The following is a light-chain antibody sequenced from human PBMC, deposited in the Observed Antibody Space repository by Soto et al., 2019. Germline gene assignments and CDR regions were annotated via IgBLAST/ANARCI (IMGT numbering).Light chain of an antibody. Sequence: EVVMTQSPATLSLSPGEGATLSCRSSQSVGSKLAWYQQKTGQAPRLLIYGATTRATGVPARFSGGGSGTEFTPSVSSLQSEDSGVYFCQQYDAPVTFGQGTKLDIK. CDR1: QSVGSK. J-gene: IGKJ2*01. V-gene: IGKV3-15*01. CDR2: GAT. CDR3: QQYDAPVT.